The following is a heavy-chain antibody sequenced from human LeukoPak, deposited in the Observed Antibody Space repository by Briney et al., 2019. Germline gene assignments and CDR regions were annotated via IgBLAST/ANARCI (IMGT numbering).Heavy chain of an antibody. Sequence: GGSLRLSCAASGFSFSTYAMNWVRQAPGKGLEWLSYISGSSNTIYYADSVKGRFTVSRDNAKNSLHLQMNSLRTEDTAVYFCAREQSGSGWSGFDCWGQGTLVTVSS. CDR3: AREQSGSGWSGFDC. D-gene: IGHD6-19*01. CDR1: GFSFSTYA. J-gene: IGHJ4*02. CDR2: ISGSSNTI. V-gene: IGHV3-48*04.